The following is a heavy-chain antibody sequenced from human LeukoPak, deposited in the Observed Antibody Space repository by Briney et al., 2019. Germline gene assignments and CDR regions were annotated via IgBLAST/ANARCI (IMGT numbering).Heavy chain of an antibody. D-gene: IGHD6-6*01. CDR1: GYTFTSYA. V-gene: IGHV7-4-1*02. CDR3: ARVSRARPRWVYYYYYMDV. Sequence: VASVKVSCKASGYTFTSYAMNWVRQAPGQGLEWMGWINTNTGNPTYAQGFTGRFVFSLDTSVSTAYLQISSLKAEDTAVYYCARVSRARPRWVYYYYYMDVWGKGTTVTVSS. CDR2: INTNTGNP. J-gene: IGHJ6*03.